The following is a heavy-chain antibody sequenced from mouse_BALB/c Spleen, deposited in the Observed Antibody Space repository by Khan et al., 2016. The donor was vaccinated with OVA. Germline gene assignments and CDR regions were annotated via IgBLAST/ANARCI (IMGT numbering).Heavy chain of an antibody. CDR2: IPYSGTT. V-gene: IGHV3-1*02. CDR3: GSAGNTVVRYEYFDV. CDR1: GYSITSGYS. J-gene: IGHJ1*01. D-gene: IGHD1-1*01. Sequence: EVKLEESGPDLVKPSQSLSLTCTVTGYSITSGYSWHWIRQFPGNQLEWMGYIPYSGTTNYNPSLKSRISLTRDTSKNQFFLQLNSVTTEDTATXYCGSAGNTVVRYEYFDVWGAGTTVTVSA.